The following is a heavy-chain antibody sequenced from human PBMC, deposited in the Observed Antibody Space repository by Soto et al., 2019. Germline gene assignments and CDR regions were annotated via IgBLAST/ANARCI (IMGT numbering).Heavy chain of an antibody. CDR2: ISTYNSNR. CDR3: ALYGSSTNCYAH. D-gene: IGHD2-2*01. Sequence: GASVKVSCKVSGYTSTTYGVAWVRQAPGQGLEWVGWISTYNSNRDYAQKFQGRVTMSTDTSSRTVSMELRSLTSDDTAVYYCALYGSSTNCYAHWGQGTVVTVSS. CDR1: GYTSTTYG. J-gene: IGHJ4*02. V-gene: IGHV1-18*01.